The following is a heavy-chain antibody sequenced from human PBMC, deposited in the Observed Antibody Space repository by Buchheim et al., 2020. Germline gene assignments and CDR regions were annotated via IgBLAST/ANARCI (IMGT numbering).Heavy chain of an antibody. Sequence: QVQLVESGGGVVLPGTSLRLSCEASGFTFRSYGMHWVRQPPGKGLEWVAAILYDGSKTYYIDSVKGRFTISRDNSENTLYLQMNSLRAEDTAVYYCARDPDGYGFPYYFDYGGQGTL. CDR1: GFTFRSYG. J-gene: IGHJ4*02. D-gene: IGHD2-15*01. CDR2: ILYDGSKT. V-gene: IGHV3-30*03. CDR3: ARDPDGYGFPYYFDY.